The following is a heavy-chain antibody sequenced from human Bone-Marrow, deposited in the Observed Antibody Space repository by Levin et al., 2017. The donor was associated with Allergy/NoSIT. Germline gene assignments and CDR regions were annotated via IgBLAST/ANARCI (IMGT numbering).Heavy chain of an antibody. D-gene: IGHD3-3*01. J-gene: IGHJ5*02. CDR1: GYTFTDYG. Sequence: ASVKVSCKPSGYTFTDYGINWVRQVPGQGLEWMGWISPNNGNTDYAQKLQGRLTLTTDTSTSTSHMELRSLESDDTAIYYCARMQGDRVTIFGVGNWFDPWGQGTLVTVSS. CDR2: ISPNNGNT. V-gene: IGHV1-18*01. CDR3: ARMQGDRVTIFGVGNWFDP.